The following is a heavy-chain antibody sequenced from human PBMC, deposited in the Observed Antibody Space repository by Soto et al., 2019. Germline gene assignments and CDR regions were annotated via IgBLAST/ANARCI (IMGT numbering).Heavy chain of an antibody. D-gene: IGHD1-26*01. CDR1: GFTFSSYG. CDR3: AKASAPGGTYFPLWF. V-gene: IGHV3-23*01. Sequence: QTGGSLRLSCAASGFTFSSYGMSWVRQAPGKGLEWVSSISGSGGSTYYADSVKGRFTISRDNSKNTLYLQMNSLRAEDTAVYYCAKASAPGGTYFPLWFWRQRTLVTVSS. CDR2: ISGSGGST. J-gene: IGHJ4*02.